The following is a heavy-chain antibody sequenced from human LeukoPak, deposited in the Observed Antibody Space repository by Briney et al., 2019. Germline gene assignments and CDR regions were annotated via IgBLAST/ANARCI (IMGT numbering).Heavy chain of an antibody. V-gene: IGHV3-30*02. CDR1: GFAFSSYG. D-gene: IGHD1-26*01. CDR2: IRYDGSNK. J-gene: IGHJ4*02. CDR3: ARAEESYPDY. Sequence: GGSLRLSCAASGFAFSSYGMHWVRQAPGKGLEWVAFIRYDGSNKYYADSVKGRFTISRDNSKNTLYLQMNSLRAEDTAVYYCARAEESYPDYWGQGTLVTVSS.